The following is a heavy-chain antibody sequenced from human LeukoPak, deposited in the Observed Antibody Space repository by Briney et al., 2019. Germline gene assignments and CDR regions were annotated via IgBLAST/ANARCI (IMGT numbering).Heavy chain of an antibody. CDR3: ARGGKIALAGTRSPQYFQH. V-gene: IGHV3-23*01. D-gene: IGHD6-19*01. Sequence: GGSLRLSCAASGFTFSNYAMSWVRQAPGKGLEWVSSISDSGGSTYYADSVKGRFTISRDNSKNTLYLQMNSLRAEDTALYYCARGGKIALAGTRSPQYFQHWGQGTLVTVSS. CDR2: ISDSGGST. CDR1: GFTFSNYA. J-gene: IGHJ1*01.